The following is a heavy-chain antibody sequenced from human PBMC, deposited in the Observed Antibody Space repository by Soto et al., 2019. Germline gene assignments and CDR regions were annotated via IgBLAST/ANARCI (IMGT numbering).Heavy chain of an antibody. CDR3: AKDMAPCSGGSCYSPLGSPFTRGYSSDGLDV. Sequence: GGSLRLSCAASGFTFDDYAMHWVRQAPGKGLEWVSGISWNSGSIGYADSVKDRFTISRDNAKNSLYLQMNSLRAEDTALYYCAKDMAPCSGGSCYSPLGSPFTRGYSSDGLDVRGPGTTRTVFS. J-gene: IGHJ6*02. CDR2: ISWNSGSI. V-gene: IGHV3-9*01. CDR1: GFTFDDYA. D-gene: IGHD2-15*01.